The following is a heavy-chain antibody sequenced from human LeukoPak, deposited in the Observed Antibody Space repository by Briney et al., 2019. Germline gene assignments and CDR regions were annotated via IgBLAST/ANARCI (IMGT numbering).Heavy chain of an antibody. CDR2: ISSSSSYI. Sequence: GGSLRLSCAASGFTFTGYSMNWVRQAPGKGLEWVSSISSSSSYIHYADSVKGRFTISRDNAKNSLYLQMNSLRAEDTAVYYCARFVAAPYYFDYWGRGTLVTVSS. D-gene: IGHD6-13*01. J-gene: IGHJ4*02. CDR3: ARFVAAPYYFDY. V-gene: IGHV3-21*01. CDR1: GFTFTGYS.